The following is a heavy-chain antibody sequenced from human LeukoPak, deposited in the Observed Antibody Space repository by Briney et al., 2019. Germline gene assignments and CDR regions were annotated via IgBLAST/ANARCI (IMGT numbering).Heavy chain of an antibody. D-gene: IGHD7-27*01. CDR3: ARFHWVDAFDI. J-gene: IGHJ3*02. V-gene: IGHV4-61*02. Sequence: PSQTLSLTCTASGGSISSGSYYWSWIRQPAGKGLEWIGRIYTSGSTNYNPSLKSRVTISVDTSKNQFSLKLSSVTAADTAVYYCARFHWVDAFDIWGQGTMVTVSS. CDR1: GGSISSGSYY. CDR2: IYTSGST.